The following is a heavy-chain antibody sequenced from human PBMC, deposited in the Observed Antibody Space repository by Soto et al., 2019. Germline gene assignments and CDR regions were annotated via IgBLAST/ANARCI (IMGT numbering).Heavy chain of an antibody. CDR3: AGDSGYSYGHIDY. CDR1: RFSFSSYS. Sequence: GGSLSLSCAACRFSFSSYSMNWVRQAPGKGLEWVSYISSSSSTIYYVDSVKGRFTISRDNAKNSLYLQMNSLRDEDTAVYYCAGDSGYSYGHIDYWGQGTLVTVSS. CDR2: ISSSSSTI. D-gene: IGHD5-18*01. V-gene: IGHV3-48*02. J-gene: IGHJ4*02.